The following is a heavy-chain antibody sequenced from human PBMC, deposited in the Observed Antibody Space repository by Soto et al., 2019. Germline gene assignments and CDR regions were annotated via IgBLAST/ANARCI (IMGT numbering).Heavy chain of an antibody. CDR2: SNYGGPT. CDR1: GGAINSTVYY. Sequence: LSLTCTGSGGAINSTVYYWGWIRQPPGKGLEWIGSSNYGGPTYYSPSLQSRVTISLDTAKNHFSLNLRSVTAADTAVYYCARHGAYSTSVYYYYGMDVWGQGTTVTVSS. V-gene: IGHV4-39*01. D-gene: IGHD6-13*01. J-gene: IGHJ6*02. CDR3: ARHGAYSTSVYYYYGMDV.